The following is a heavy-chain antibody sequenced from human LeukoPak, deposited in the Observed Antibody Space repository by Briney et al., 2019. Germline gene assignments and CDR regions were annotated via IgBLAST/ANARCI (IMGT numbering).Heavy chain of an antibody. D-gene: IGHD3-10*01. Sequence: GRSPRLSCAASGFIFSNYAMHWVRQAPGKGLEWVALISSDGSKTYHADSVKGRFSISRDNSKNTLYLQLNSLRAEDTSVYYCTRDSTYWYDSGSSGPHYFDYWGQGTLVTVSS. CDR2: ISSDGSKT. CDR1: GFIFSNYA. CDR3: TRDSTYWYDSGSSGPHYFDY. J-gene: IGHJ4*02. V-gene: IGHV3-30*01.